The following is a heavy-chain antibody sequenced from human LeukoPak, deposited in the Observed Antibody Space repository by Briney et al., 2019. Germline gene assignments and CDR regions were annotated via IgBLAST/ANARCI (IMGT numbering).Heavy chain of an antibody. Sequence: PGGSLRLSCAASGFTFSGSAMHWVRQASGKGLEWVGRIRSKANSYATAYAASVKGRFTISRDDSKNTAYLQMNSLKTEDTAVYYCTSRLGSDSNYGYYWGQGTLVTVSS. V-gene: IGHV3-73*01. CDR3: TSRLGSDSNYGYY. J-gene: IGHJ4*02. D-gene: IGHD4-11*01. CDR1: GFTFSGSA. CDR2: IRSKANSYAT.